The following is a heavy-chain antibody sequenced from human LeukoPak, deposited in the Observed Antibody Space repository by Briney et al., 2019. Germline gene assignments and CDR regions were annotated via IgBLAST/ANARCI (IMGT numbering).Heavy chain of an antibody. J-gene: IGHJ2*01. CDR3: ARGLSILWWHWYFDL. CDR2: IIPILGIA. Sequence: SVKVSCKASGGTFSSYAISWVRQAPGQRLEWMGRIIPILGIANYAQKFQGRVTITADKSTSTAYMELSSLRSEDTAVYYCARGLSILWWHWYFDLWGRGTLATVSS. CDR1: GGTFSSYA. V-gene: IGHV1-69*04. D-gene: IGHD2-21*01.